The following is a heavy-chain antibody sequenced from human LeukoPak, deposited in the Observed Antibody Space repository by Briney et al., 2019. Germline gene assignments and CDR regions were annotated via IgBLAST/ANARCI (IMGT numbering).Heavy chain of an antibody. CDR3: ASVGFDYSPDYGMDV. D-gene: IGHD4-11*01. Sequence: GGSLRLSCAASGFSVSANFMTWVRQAPGKGLEWLANINQDGSQTYSVDSVEGRFTISRDNAKNSLYLQMNSLRAEDTAVYYCASVGFDYSPDYGMDVWGQGTTVTVSS. CDR1: GFSVSANF. CDR2: INQDGSQT. V-gene: IGHV3-7*01. J-gene: IGHJ6*02.